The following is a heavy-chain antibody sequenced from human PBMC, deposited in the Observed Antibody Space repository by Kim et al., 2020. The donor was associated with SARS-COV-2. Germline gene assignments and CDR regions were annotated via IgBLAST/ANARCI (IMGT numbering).Heavy chain of an antibody. CDR3: ARGARGSENYHFDY. Sequence: GGSLRLSCVASRFTFSSYEMNWVRQAPGKGLEWVSYISSSGSAIHYPDSVKGRFTISRDNTKNSLYLQMNSLRAEDTAVYYCARGARGSENYHFDYWGRGTLVTVSS. D-gene: IGHD3-10*01. CDR2: ISSSGSAI. J-gene: IGHJ4*02. V-gene: IGHV3-48*03. CDR1: RFTFSSYE.